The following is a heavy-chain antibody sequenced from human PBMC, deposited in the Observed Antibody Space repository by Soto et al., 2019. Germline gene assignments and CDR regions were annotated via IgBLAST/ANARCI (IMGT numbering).Heavy chain of an antibody. CDR2: INAGNGNT. CDR1: GYTFTIDV. D-gene: IGHD2-8*01. J-gene: IGHJ1*01. Sequence: ASVKVSCKASGYTFTIDVMHWERQAPGQRLEWMGWINAGNGNTKYSQNFQGRVTITRDTSASTAYMEVSSLRSEDTAVYYCARGITSGHPQYFQHWGQGTLVTVSS. V-gene: IGHV1-3*01. CDR3: ARGITSGHPQYFQH.